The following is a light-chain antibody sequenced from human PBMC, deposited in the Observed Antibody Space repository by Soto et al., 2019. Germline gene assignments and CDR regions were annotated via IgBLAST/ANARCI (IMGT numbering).Light chain of an antibody. CDR3: QQYTGPPTT. Sequence: EIILTQSPDTLSLSPGERATLSCRASQTVSSNYFAWCQQRPGQAPRLLIYGASTRAAGIPDRFSGSGSGTDFTLTITRLEPEDSAVYFCQQYTGPPTTFGQGTRLEI. CDR1: QTVSSNY. CDR2: GAS. V-gene: IGKV3-20*01. J-gene: IGKJ5*01.